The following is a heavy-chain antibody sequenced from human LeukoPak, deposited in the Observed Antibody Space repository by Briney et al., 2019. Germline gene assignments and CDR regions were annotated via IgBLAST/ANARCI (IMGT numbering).Heavy chain of an antibody. CDR2: IYYSGRT. V-gene: IGHV4-39*07. CDR1: GGSISSSTYY. Sequence: PSETLSLTCIVSGGSISSSTYYWGWIRQSPGKGLEWIGNIYYSGRTYSNPSLKSRVTISVDTSKNQFSLKLTSVTAADTAVYYCARAVVVLAGDWFDPWGQGTPVTVSS. CDR3: ARAVVVLAGDWFDP. J-gene: IGHJ5*02. D-gene: IGHD2-15*01.